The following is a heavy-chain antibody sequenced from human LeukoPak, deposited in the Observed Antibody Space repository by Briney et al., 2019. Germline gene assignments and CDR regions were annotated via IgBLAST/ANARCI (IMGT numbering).Heavy chain of an antibody. V-gene: IGHV4-30-2*01. Sequence: PSETLSLTCAVSGGSISSGGYSWSWIRQPPGKGLEWIGYIYHSGSTYYNPSLKSRVTISVDRSKNQFSLKLSSVTAADTAVYYCARRVGYSSSWRFDPWGQGTLVTVSS. CDR1: GGSISSGGYS. D-gene: IGHD6-13*01. J-gene: IGHJ5*02. CDR3: ARRVGYSSSWRFDP. CDR2: IYHSGST.